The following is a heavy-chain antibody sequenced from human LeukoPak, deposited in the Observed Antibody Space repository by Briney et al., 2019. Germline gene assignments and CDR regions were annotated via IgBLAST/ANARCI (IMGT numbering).Heavy chain of an antibody. J-gene: IGHJ4*02. CDR2: IYYSGST. Sequence: SETLSLTCTVSGGSISSSSYYWGWIRQPPGKGLEWIGSIYYSGSTNYNPSLKSRVTISVDTSKNQFSLKLSSVTAADTAVYYCAGNIVARLDYWGQGTLVTVSS. V-gene: IGHV4-39*07. D-gene: IGHD6-6*01. CDR3: AGNIVARLDY. CDR1: GGSISSSSYY.